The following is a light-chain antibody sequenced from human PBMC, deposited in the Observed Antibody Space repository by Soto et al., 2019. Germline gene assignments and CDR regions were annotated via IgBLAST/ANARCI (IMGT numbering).Light chain of an antibody. V-gene: IGKV3-15*01. Sequence: EIAMTQSPATLSVSPGERATLSCRASQSISTDLAWYQQIPGQPPTLLIYSASTRATGVPARFTGSGSGSEFTLTISGLQSEDCAIYYCQQGHNWPLPFGQGTRLEI. CDR3: QQGHNWPLP. CDR2: SAS. J-gene: IGKJ2*01. CDR1: QSISTD.